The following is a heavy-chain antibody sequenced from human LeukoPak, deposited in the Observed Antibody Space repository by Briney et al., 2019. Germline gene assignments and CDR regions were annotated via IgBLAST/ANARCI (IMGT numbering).Heavy chain of an antibody. Sequence: GGSLRLSCAASGFTFSSYAMSWVRQAPGKGLEWVSAISGSGGSTYYADSVKGRFTISRDNSKNTLYLRMNSLRAEDTAVYYCAKVPWFGELSVYYFDYWGQGTLVTVSS. CDR3: AKVPWFGELSVYYFDY. V-gene: IGHV3-23*01. CDR2: ISGSGGST. J-gene: IGHJ4*02. CDR1: GFTFSSYA. D-gene: IGHD3-10*01.